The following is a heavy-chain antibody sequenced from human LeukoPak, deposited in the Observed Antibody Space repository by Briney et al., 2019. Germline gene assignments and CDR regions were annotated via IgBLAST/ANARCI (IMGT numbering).Heavy chain of an antibody. Sequence: GGPLRLSCAASGFAFSSYSMNWVRQAPGKGLEWVSSISSSSSYIYYADSVKGRFTISRDNAKNSLYLQMNSLRAEDTAVYYCARDLIASTVTTGRGGFDIWGQGTMVTVSS. CDR3: ARDLIASTVTTGRGGFDI. D-gene: IGHD4-17*01. J-gene: IGHJ3*02. CDR2: ISSSSSYI. CDR1: GFAFSSYS. V-gene: IGHV3-21*01.